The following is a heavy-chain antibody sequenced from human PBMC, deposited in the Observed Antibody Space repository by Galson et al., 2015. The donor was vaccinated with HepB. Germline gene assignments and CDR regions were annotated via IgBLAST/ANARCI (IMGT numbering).Heavy chain of an antibody. Sequence: PALVKPTQTLTLTCTFSGFSLSTTGVGVGWVRQPPGKALEWLGFAYWDDDNRYSPSLKNRLTVTKDSSKNQVVLTLTNMDPADTGTYYCARRPYYYGNWDGGYLDSWGPGTLVTV. J-gene: IGHJ4*02. D-gene: IGHD1-1*01. CDR1: GFSLSTTGVG. V-gene: IGHV2-5*02. CDR3: ARRPYYYGNWDGGYLDS. CDR2: AYWDDDN.